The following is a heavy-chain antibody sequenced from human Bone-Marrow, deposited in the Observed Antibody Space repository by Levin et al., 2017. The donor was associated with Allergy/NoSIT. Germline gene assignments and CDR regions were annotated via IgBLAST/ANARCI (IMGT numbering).Heavy chain of an antibody. CDR2: TYYRSKWYS. J-gene: IGHJ5*02. V-gene: IGHV6-1*01. CDR3: ARQTTTYDETWFDP. CDR1: GDSVSSDSAA. Sequence: SQTLSLTCAISGDSVSSDSAAWNWIRQSPSRGLEWLGRTYYRSKWYSDYAVSVKSRITINPDTSKNQFSLQLNSVTPEDTAVYYCARQTTTYDETWFDPWGQGTLVTVSS. D-gene: IGHD1-26*01.